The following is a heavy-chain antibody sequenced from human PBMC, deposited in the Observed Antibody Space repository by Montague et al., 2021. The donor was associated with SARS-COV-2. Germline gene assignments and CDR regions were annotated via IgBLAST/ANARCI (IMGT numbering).Heavy chain of an antibody. CDR3: ARRGYSYYYYGMDV. J-gene: IGHJ6*02. V-gene: IGHV4-34*01. D-gene: IGHD5-24*01. CDR2: VNHNGSA. CDR1: DGSFSVSY. Sequence: SETLSLTCAVYDGSFSVSYSRWIRKPPGKRLAWICVVNHNGSATYNPSLNSRVTISVDTSKNQFSLKLSSVTAADTVVYYCARRGYSYYYYGMDVWGQGTTVTVSS.